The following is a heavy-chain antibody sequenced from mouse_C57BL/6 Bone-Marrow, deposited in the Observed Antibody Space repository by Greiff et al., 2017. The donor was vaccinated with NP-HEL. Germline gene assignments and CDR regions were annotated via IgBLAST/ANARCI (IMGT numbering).Heavy chain of an antibody. V-gene: IGHV1-64*01. CDR1: GYTFTSYW. CDR2: IHPNSGST. Sequence: QVQLKQPGAELVKPGASVKLSCKASGYTFTSYWMHWVKQRPGQGLEWIGMIHPNSGSTNYNEKFKSKATLTVDKSSSTAYMQHSSLTSEDSAVYYCARKDTPDPWFAYWGQGTLVTVSA. CDR3: ARKDTPDPWFAY. J-gene: IGHJ3*01.